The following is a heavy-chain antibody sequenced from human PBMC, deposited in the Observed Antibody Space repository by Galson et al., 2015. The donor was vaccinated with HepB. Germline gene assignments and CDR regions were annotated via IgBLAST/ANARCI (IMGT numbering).Heavy chain of an antibody. CDR3: ARQAPYYDFWSGSGDYWFDP. V-gene: IGHV5-51*01. D-gene: IGHD3-3*01. CDR1: GYSFTSYW. Sequence: QSGAEVKKPGESLTISCKGSGYSFTSYWIGWVRQMPGKGLEWMGVIYPGDSGTRYSPSFQGQVTISADKSISTAYLQWSSLKASDTAMYYCARQAPYYDFWSGSGDYWFDPWGQGTLVTVSS. J-gene: IGHJ5*02. CDR2: IYPGDSGT.